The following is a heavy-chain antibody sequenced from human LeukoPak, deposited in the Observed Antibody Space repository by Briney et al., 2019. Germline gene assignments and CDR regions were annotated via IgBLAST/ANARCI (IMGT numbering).Heavy chain of an antibody. CDR2: MNPNSGNT. D-gene: IGHD2-8*01. V-gene: IGHV1-8*01. Sequence: ASVKVSCKASGYTFTRYDINWVRQATGQGLEWMGWMNPNSGNTGYVQKFQGRVTMTRNTSMSTAYLELSSLRSEDTAVYYCGRGRGNGRPENYFDYWGQGTLVTVSS. CDR1: GYTFTRYD. CDR3: GRGRGNGRPENYFDY. J-gene: IGHJ4*02.